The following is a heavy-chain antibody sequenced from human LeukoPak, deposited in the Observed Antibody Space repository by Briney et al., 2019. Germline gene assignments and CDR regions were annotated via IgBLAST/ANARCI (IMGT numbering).Heavy chain of an antibody. V-gene: IGHV3-11*01. CDR1: GFTFSDYY. J-gene: IGHJ6*02. CDR3: ARAAVVAASPIYYYYYGMDV. D-gene: IGHD2-15*01. CDR2: ISSSGSPI. Sequence: GGSLRLSCAASGFTFSDYYMSWIRRAPGKGLEWVSYISSSGSPIYYADSVKGRFTISRDNAKNSLYLQMNSLRAEDTAVYYCARAAVVAASPIYYYYYGMDVWGQGTTVTVSS.